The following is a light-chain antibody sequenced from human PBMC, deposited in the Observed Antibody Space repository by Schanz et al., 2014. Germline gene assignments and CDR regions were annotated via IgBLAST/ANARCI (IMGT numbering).Light chain of an antibody. Sequence: QSALTQPASVSGSPGQSITISCTGTSSDVGGYNYVSWYQHHPGKAPKLMIYDVSNRPSGVSNRFSGSKSGNTASLTISGLQAEDEADYYCSSYAGRNWVFGGGTKLTVL. J-gene: IGLJ3*02. CDR2: DVS. V-gene: IGLV2-14*03. CDR1: SSDVGGYNY. CDR3: SSYAGRNWV.